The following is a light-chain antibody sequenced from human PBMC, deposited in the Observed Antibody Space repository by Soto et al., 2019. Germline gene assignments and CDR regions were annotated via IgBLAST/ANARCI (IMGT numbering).Light chain of an antibody. J-gene: IGKJ4*01. CDR3: QQIYGAPLT. Sequence: DIQMTQSPSSLSASVGDRVTITCRASQSITTYLNWYRQKPGKAPKLLIYAAFSLQSGVPSRFSGSGSETEFTLSISSLQPEDFATYFCQQIYGAPLTFGGGTKV. V-gene: IGKV1-39*01. CDR1: QSITTY. CDR2: AAF.